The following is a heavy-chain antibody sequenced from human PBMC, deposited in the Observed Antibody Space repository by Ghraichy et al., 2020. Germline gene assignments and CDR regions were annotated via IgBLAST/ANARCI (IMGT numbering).Heavy chain of an antibody. CDR1: GGSISNSNW. J-gene: IGHJ6*02. CDR3: ARDMRYYGSGTYLLHGMDV. D-gene: IGHD3-10*01. Sequence: SETLSLTCTVFGGSISNSNWWSWVRQPPGKGLEWIGDIYHTGSTDFNPSLKSRVTISVDKSKNYFSLKVTSVTAADTAVYYCARDMRYYGSGTYLLHGMDVWGQGTTVTVSS. CDR2: IYHTGST. V-gene: IGHV4-4*02.